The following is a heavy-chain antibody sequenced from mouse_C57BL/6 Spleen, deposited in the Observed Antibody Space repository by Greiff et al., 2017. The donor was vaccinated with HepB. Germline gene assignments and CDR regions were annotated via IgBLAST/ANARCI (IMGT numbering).Heavy chain of an antibody. V-gene: IGHV5-16*01. Sequence: EVKLVESEGGLVQPGSSMKLSCTASGFTFSDYYMAWVRQIPEKGLEWVANINYDGSSTYYLDSLKSRFIISRDNAKNILYLQMSMLKSEDTATYYCARGPTTTGAMDYWGQGPSVTVSS. CDR2: INYDGSST. CDR3: ARGPTTTGAMDY. CDR1: GFTFSDYY. D-gene: IGHD1-1*01. J-gene: IGHJ4*01.